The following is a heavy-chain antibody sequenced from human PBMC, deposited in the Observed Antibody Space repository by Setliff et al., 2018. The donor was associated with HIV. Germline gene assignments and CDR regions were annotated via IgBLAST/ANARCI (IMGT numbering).Heavy chain of an antibody. CDR2: VFFSGVA. D-gene: IGHD5-18*01. CDR3: ARADIYGYVDF. V-gene: IGHV4-59*12. CDR1: GASIDRFF. J-gene: IGHJ4*02. Sequence: SGPTLVNPSETLSLTCTVSGASIDRFFWSWIRQPPGKGLEWIGNVFFSGVATYNPSLKSRVTISADTSKKHFSLKLSSVTAADTAMYYCARADIYGYVDFWGQGTLVTVSS.